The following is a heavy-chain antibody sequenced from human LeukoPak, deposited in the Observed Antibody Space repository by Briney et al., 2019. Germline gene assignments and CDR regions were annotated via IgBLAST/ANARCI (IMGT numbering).Heavy chain of an antibody. Sequence: GGSLRLSCAASGFNVSSNYMSWVRQAPGKGLEWVSVIYSGGSTYYADSVRGRFTISRDNAKNTLYLQMNSLRAEDTAVYYCARQVVTPYLPDYWGQGTLVTVSS. V-gene: IGHV3-53*01. D-gene: IGHD4-23*01. CDR2: IYSGGST. J-gene: IGHJ4*02. CDR3: ARQVVTPYLPDY. CDR1: GFNVSSNY.